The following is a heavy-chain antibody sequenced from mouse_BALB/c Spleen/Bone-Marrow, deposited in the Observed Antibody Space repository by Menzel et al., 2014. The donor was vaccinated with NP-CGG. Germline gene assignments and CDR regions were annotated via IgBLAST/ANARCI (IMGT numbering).Heavy chain of an antibody. CDR1: GFTFSSFG. D-gene: IGHD2-14*01. V-gene: IGHV5-17*02. Sequence: EVMLVESGGGLVQPGGSRKLSCAASGFTFSSFGMRWVRQAPEQGLEWVAYISSGSSTIYYADTVKGRFTISRDNPKNTLFLQMTSLRSEDTAMYYCARDVPLYDVGYFDYWGQGTTLTVSS. CDR3: ARDVPLYDVGYFDY. J-gene: IGHJ2*01. CDR2: ISSGSSTI.